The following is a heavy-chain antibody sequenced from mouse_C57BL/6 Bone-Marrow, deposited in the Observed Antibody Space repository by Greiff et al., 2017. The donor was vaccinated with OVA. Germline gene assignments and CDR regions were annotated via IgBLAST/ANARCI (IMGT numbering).Heavy chain of an antibody. J-gene: IGHJ3*01. CDR2: INPNNGGT. Sequence: VQLQQSGPELVKPGASVKISCKASGYTFTDYYMNWVKQSHGKSLEWIGDINPNNGGTSYNQKFKGKATLTVDKSSSTAYMELRSLTSEDSAVYYCARWTSFAYWGQGTLVTVSA. CDR3: ARWTSFAY. CDR1: GYTFTDYY. V-gene: IGHV1-26*01.